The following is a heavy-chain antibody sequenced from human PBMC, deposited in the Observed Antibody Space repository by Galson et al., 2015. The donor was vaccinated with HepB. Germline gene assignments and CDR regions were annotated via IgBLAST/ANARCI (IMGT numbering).Heavy chain of an antibody. CDR1: GYTFTSYG. CDR3: ASSSKYSYGYGGNYYYYYGMDV. J-gene: IGHJ6*02. CDR2: ISAYNGNT. Sequence: SVKVSCKASGYTFTSYGISWVRQAPGQGLEWMGWISAYNGNTNYAQKLQGRVTMTTDTSTSTAYMELWSLRSDDTAVYYCASSSKYSYGYGGNYYYYYGMDVWGQGTTVTVSS. D-gene: IGHD5-18*01. V-gene: IGHV1-18*04.